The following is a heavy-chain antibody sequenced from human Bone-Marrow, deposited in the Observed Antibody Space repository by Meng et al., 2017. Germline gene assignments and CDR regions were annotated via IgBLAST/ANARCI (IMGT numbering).Heavy chain of an antibody. J-gene: IGHJ4*02. CDR3: ARDVIIGYYLDY. CDR1: GFTVSSNY. CDR2: IYSCGST. V-gene: IGHV3-53*01. D-gene: IGHD2-21*01. Sequence: GESLKISCAASGFTVSSNYMSWVRQAPGKGLEWVSVIYSCGSTYYADSVKGRFTISRDNAKNSLYLQMNSLRAEDTALYYCARDVIIGYYLDYWGQGTQVTVSS.